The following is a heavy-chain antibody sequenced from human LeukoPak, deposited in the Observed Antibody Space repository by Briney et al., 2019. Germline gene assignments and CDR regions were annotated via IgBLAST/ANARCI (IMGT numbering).Heavy chain of an antibody. V-gene: IGHV3-30*18. D-gene: IGHD3-22*01. CDR2: ISYDGSNK. CDR1: GFTFSSYG. J-gene: IGHJ3*02. CDR3: ANIYEDSSGYYWADAFDI. Sequence: PGGSLRLSCAASGFTFSSYGMHWVRQAPGKGLEWVAVISYDGSNKYYADSVKGRFTISRDNSKNTLYLQMNSLRAEDTAVYYCANIYEDSSGYYWADAFDIWGQGTMVTVSS.